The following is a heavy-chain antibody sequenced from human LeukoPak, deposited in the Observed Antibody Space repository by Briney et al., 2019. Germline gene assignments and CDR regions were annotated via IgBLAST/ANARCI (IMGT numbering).Heavy chain of an antibody. CDR1: GGSISSYY. V-gene: IGHV4-59*08. J-gene: IGHJ4*02. Sequence: SETLSLTCTVSGGSISSYYWSWIRQPPGKGLEWIGYIYYSGSTNYNPSLKSRVTISVDTSKNQFSLRLTSVTAADTAVYYCARLRDDILTGYHFDYWGQGTLVTVSS. D-gene: IGHD3-9*01. CDR3: ARLRDDILTGYHFDY. CDR2: IYYSGST.